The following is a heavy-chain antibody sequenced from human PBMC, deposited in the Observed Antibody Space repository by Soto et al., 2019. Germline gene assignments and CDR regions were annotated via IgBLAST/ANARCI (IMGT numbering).Heavy chain of an antibody. D-gene: IGHD1-7*01. CDR1: GFTFSTYA. CDR3: AKDINGTGTNVIYDS. CDR2: ISGSGFAT. V-gene: IGHV3-23*01. J-gene: IGHJ4*02. Sequence: EVQLLESGGSLVQPGGSLRLSCAASGFTFSTYAMGWVRQAPGKGLEWVSAISGSGFATYYADPVKGRFTISRDNSKNTLYLQMNSLRAADTAVYYCAKDINGTGTNVIYDSWGQGTLVTVSS.